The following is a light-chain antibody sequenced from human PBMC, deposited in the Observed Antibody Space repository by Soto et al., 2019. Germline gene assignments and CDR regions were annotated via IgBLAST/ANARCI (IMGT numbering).Light chain of an antibody. J-gene: IGLJ1*01. CDR3: AAWDDSLNGYV. CDR2: SNN. CDR1: SSNIGSNT. Sequence: QSVLTQPPSTSGSPGQRVTISCSGSSSNIGSNTVNWYQHLPGTAPKLLIYSNNQRPSGVPERFSGSKSGTSASLAVSGLQSDDEADYYCAAWDDSLNGYVFGTGTKLTVL. V-gene: IGLV1-44*01.